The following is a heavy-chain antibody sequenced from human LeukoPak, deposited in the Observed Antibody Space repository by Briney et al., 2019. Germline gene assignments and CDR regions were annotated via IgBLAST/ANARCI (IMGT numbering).Heavy chain of an antibody. V-gene: IGHV1-18*01. J-gene: IGHJ6*03. CDR1: GYTFTSYG. D-gene: IGHD3-3*01. Sequence: ASVKVSFKASGYTFTSYGISWVRQAPGQGLEWMRWISAYNGNTNYAQKLQGRVTMTTDTSTSTAYMELRSLRSDDTAVYYCARVFEYYDFWSGYYYYYYYMDVWGKGTTVTVSS. CDR3: ARVFEYYDFWSGYYYYYYYMDV. CDR2: ISAYNGNT.